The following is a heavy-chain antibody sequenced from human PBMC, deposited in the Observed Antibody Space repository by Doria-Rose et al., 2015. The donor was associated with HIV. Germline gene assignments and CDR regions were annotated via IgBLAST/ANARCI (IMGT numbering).Heavy chain of an antibody. J-gene: IGHJ4*02. D-gene: IGHD6-13*01. CDR3: ARIKSSRWYHKYYFDF. V-gene: IGHV2-26*01. Sequence: QITLKESGPALVKPTETLTLTCTVSGVSLSSPGMGVSWIRQPPGKALEWLANIFSDDEGSYKTSLKSRLTISRGTSKSQVVLTMTDTDPVDTATYYCARIKSSRWYHKYYFDFWGQGTLVIVSA. CDR1: GVSLSSPGMG. CDR2: IFSDDEG.